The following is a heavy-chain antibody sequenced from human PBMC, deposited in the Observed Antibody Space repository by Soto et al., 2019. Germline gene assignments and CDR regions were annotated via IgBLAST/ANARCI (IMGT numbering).Heavy chain of an antibody. V-gene: IGHV3-15*01. CDR2: IKSKTDGGTM. CDR1: GFTFNNAW. Sequence: EVQLVESGGGLVKPGGSLRLSCEASGFTFNNAWMSWVRQAPGKGLEWVGHIKSKTDGGTMDYGAPVKGRFTISRDDSKNTLYLQMNSLKTEDTAVYYCTTDEWDWGQGTLVTVSS. CDR3: TTDEWD. J-gene: IGHJ4*02. D-gene: IGHD1-26*01.